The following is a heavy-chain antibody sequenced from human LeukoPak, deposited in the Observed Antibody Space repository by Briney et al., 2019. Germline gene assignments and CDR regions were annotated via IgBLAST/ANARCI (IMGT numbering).Heavy chain of an antibody. CDR3: ARSSIAAAGALPYYYYYGMDV. V-gene: IGHV1-2*02. CDR1: GYTFTGCY. J-gene: IGHJ6*02. D-gene: IGHD6-13*01. CDR2: INPNSGGT. Sequence: ASVKVSCKASGYTFTGCYMHWVRQAPGQGLEWMGWINPNSGGTNYAQKFQRRVTMTRDTSISTDYMELSSLRADDTAVYYCARSSIAAAGALPYYYYYGMDVWGQGTTVTVSS.